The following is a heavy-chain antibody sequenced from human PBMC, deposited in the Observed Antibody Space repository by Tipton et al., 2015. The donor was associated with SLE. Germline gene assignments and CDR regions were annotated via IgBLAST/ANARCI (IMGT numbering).Heavy chain of an antibody. CDR3: AKPPCSGGSCYFDY. D-gene: IGHD2-15*01. V-gene: IGHV3-23*01. CDR2: ISGSGGST. CDR1: GFTFSSYA. Sequence: SLRLSCAASGFTFSSYAMSWVRQAPGKGLEWASAISGSGGSTYYADSVKGRFTISRDNSKNTLYLQMNSLRAEDTAVYYCAKPPCSGGSCYFDYWGQGTLATVSS. J-gene: IGHJ4*02.